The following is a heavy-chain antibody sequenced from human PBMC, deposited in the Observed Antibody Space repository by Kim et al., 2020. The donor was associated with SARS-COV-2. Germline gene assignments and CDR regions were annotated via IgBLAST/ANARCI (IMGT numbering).Heavy chain of an antibody. J-gene: IGHJ4*02. D-gene: IGHD6-19*01. CDR1: GFTFDNYA. CDR2: ISGSGGRT. V-gene: IGHV3-23*01. CDR3: ATDHRSGWVGYYFDY. Sequence: GGSLRLSCAASGFTFDNYAMNWVRQAPEKGLEWVSGISGSGGRTYYADSVKGRFTISRDNSKNTLYLEMKSLRAEDTALYYCATDHRSGWVGYYFDYWGQGTLVTVSS.